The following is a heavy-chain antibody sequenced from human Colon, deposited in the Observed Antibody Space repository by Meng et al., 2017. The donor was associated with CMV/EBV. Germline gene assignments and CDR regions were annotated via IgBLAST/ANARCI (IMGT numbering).Heavy chain of an antibody. J-gene: IGHJ6*02. V-gene: IGHV3-53*01. CDR1: GFTVSSNY. CDR2: IYSGGST. D-gene: IGHD5-24*01. Sequence: ETLSLTCAASGFTVSSNYMSWVRQAPGKGLEWVSVIYSGGSTYYADSVKGRFTISRDNSKNTLYLQMNSLRAEDTAVYYCARDLRVARLQSHYYGMDVWGQGTTVTVSS. CDR3: ARDLRVARLQSHYYGMDV.